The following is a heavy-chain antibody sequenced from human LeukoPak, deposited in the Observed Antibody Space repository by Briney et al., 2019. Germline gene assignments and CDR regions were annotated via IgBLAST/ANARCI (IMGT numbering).Heavy chain of an antibody. J-gene: IGHJ4*02. D-gene: IGHD1-26*01. Sequence: SQTLSLTCTVSGDSIRTYYWNWIRRPAEKGLEWIGRIQAGGSTNYNPSLKSRLTMSLDTSKNQFSLKLSSVTAADTAVYYCARDRGSGDYDYWGQGTLVIVSS. CDR2: IQAGGST. CDR3: ARDRGSGDYDY. CDR1: GDSIRTYY. V-gene: IGHV4-4*07.